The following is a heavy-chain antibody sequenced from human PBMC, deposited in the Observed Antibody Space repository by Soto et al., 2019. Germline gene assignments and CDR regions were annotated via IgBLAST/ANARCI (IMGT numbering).Heavy chain of an antibody. V-gene: IGHV3-15*02. D-gene: IGHD1-26*01. Sequence: EVQLVESGGALVKPGGSLRLSCAASGFTFSNAWMSWVRQAPGKGLEWVGRIKSKTDGGTTDYAAAVEGRFTISREDSKNTVYLQMDSLKTEDTAVYYCAKDLLNRSGSLSAFDIWGQGTMVTVSS. CDR1: GFTFSNAW. CDR2: IKSKTDGGTT. CDR3: AKDLLNRSGSLSAFDI. J-gene: IGHJ3*02.